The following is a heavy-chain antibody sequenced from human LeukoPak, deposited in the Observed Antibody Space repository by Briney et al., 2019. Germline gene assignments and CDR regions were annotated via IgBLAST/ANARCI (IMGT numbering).Heavy chain of an antibody. D-gene: IGHD5/OR15-5a*01. CDR3: VRRYYEYNVYDRHFDF. Sequence: GRCLRLSCAASAFTSSRDWMHWVRHAQEGGLVWVSRISDDGSITTYANSVQGRFTISRDNAKSTVFLQMNSLRVEDTSVYFCVRRYYEYNVYDRHFDFWGQGSLVTVSS. V-gene: IGHV3-74*03. J-gene: IGHJ4*02. CDR2: ISDDGSIT. CDR1: AFTSSRDW.